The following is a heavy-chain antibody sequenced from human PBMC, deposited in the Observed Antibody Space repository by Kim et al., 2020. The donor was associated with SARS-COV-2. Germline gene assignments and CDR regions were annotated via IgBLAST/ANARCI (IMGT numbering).Heavy chain of an antibody. D-gene: IGHD3-16*02. V-gene: IGHV3-30*18. J-gene: IGHJ4*02. CDR2: ILHDGTNK. CDR3: AKQGYETSVVTSYLDH. Sequence: GGSLRISCAASGFTFTNYGIHWVRQAPGKGLEWVASILHDGTNKYYAESVKGRFTISKDNSKNTLYLQMNSLRGEETAVYYCAKQGYETSVVTSYLDHWGKVPLVAVSS. CDR1: GFTFTNYG.